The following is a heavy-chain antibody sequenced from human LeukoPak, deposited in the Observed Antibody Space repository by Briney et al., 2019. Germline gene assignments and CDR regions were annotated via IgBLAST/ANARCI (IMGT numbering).Heavy chain of an antibody. V-gene: IGHV4-59*01. CDR1: GTSISDYY. Sequence: PSETLSLTCTVSGTSISDYYWSWIRQASGKGLEWIGDIFYSGSTIYNPSLKSRVTISLDTSKNQFSLKLTSVTAADTAVYYCVRVDRGGFDYWGQGTLVTVSS. J-gene: IGHJ4*02. CDR2: IFYSGST. D-gene: IGHD2-15*01. CDR3: VRVDRGGFDY.